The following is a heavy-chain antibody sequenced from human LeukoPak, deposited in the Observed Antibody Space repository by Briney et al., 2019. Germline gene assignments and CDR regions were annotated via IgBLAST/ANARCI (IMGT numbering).Heavy chain of an antibody. J-gene: IGHJ5*02. CDR2: IHPSGIF. CDR1: GGSCDDYY. V-gene: IGHV4-34*01. Sequence: SETLSLTCAVHGGSCDDYYCSWIRQPPGKGLEWIGEIHPSGIFYYNSSLMSRVTISIDTSKSQFPLRLTSVTAADTAFYYCARGRDRSKAGDLWGQGSLVTVSS. CDR3: ARGRDRSKAGDL. D-gene: IGHD5-24*01.